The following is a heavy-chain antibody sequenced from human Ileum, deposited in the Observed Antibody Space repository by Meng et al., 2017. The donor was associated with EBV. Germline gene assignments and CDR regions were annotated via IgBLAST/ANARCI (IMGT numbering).Heavy chain of an antibody. CDR1: GFTFTNYG. J-gene: IGHJ4*02. D-gene: IGHD6-13*01. V-gene: IGHV1-18*01. CDR2: ISANNGNR. CDR3: ARKPTSAALDY. Sequence: QVRFLQSGAGVTSPGASVKASCKASGFTFTNYGFTWVRQAPGQGLEWMRWISANNGNRHYAQKFQDRVTLTTDGYTPTVYTELRSLRSDDTAVYFCARKPTSAALDYWGQGTLVTVSS.